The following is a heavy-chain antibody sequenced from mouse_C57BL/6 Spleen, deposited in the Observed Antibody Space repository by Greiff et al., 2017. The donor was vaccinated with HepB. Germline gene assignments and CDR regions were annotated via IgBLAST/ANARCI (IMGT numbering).Heavy chain of an antibody. Sequence: VKLLESGPELVKPGASVKISCKASGYAFSSSWMNWVKQRPGKGLEWIGRIYPGDGDTNYNGKFKGKATLTADKSSSTAYMQLSSLTSEDSAVYFCARPSFYYDYSWFAYWGQGTLVTVSA. CDR3: ARPSFYYDYSWFAY. V-gene: IGHV1-82*01. D-gene: IGHD2-4*01. CDR2: IYPGDGDT. CDR1: GYAFSSSW. J-gene: IGHJ3*01.